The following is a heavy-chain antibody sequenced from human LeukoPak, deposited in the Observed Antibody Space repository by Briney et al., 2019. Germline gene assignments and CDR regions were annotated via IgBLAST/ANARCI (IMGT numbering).Heavy chain of an antibody. CDR3: AKGGRGYSYGSLDY. Sequence: GGSLRLSCAASGFAFSNYAMSWVRQAPGKGLEWVSPISDSGASTYYADSVKGRFTISRDNSKNTLYLQMNSLRVEDSAVYYCAKGGRGYSYGSLDYWGQGTLVTVSS. CDR1: GFAFSNYA. D-gene: IGHD5-18*01. J-gene: IGHJ4*02. V-gene: IGHV3-23*01. CDR2: ISDSGAST.